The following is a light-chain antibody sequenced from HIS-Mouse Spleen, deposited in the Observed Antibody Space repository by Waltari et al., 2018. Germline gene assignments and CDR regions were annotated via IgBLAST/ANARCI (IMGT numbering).Light chain of an antibody. V-gene: IGLV3-19*01. Sequence: SSELTQDPAVSVALGQTVRITCQGDSLRSYYASWYQQKPGQAPVLVIYGKNNRPSGIPERFSGSSSGTTVTLTISGVQAEDEADYYCQSADSSGTYWVFGGGTKLTVL. CDR3: QSADSSGTYWV. J-gene: IGLJ3*02. CDR1: SLRSYY. CDR2: GKN.